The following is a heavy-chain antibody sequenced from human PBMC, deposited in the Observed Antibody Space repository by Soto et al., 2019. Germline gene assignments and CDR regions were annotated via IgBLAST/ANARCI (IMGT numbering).Heavy chain of an antibody. Sequence: QVQLQESGPGLVKPSGTLSLTCAVSGVSMGSHDWWTWVRQPPGKGLEWIGVSHQSGNTNYNSSLESRVNISLDKSKNHFSLQLSSVTVADTAVYYCATRDTGRVYWGQGTLVTVSS. V-gene: IGHV4-4*02. J-gene: IGHJ4*02. D-gene: IGHD5-18*01. CDR1: GVSMGSHDW. CDR3: ATRDTGRVY. CDR2: SHQSGNT.